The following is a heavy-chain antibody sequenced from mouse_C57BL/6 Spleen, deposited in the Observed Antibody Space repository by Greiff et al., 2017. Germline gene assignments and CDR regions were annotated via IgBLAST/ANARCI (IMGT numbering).Heavy chain of an antibody. CDR3: ARSTYYYGSSYPYAMDY. J-gene: IGHJ4*01. D-gene: IGHD1-1*01. Sequence: DVQLVESGGGLVKPGGSLKLSCAASGFTFSSYAMSWVRQTPEKRLEWVATISDGGSYTYYPDNVKGRFTISRDNAKNNLYLQMSHLKSEDTAMYYCARSTYYYGSSYPYAMDYWGQGTSVTVSS. CDR2: ISDGGSYT. V-gene: IGHV5-4*01. CDR1: GFTFSSYA.